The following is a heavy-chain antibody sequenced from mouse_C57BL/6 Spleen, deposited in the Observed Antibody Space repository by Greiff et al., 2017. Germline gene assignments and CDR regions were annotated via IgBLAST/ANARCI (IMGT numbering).Heavy chain of an antibody. J-gene: IGHJ4*01. V-gene: IGHV1-59*01. CDR1: GYTFTSYW. Sequence: QVQLQQPGAELVRPGTSVKLSCKASGYTFTSYWMHWVKQRPGQGLEWIGVIDPSDSYTNYNQKFKGKATLTVDTSSSTAYMQLSSLTSEDSAVYYCARGGAEAMDYWGQGTSVTVSS. CDR2: IDPSDSYT. CDR3: ARGGAEAMDY.